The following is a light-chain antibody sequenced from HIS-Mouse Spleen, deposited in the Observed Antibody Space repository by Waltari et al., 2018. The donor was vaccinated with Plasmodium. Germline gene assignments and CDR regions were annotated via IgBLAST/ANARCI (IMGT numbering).Light chain of an antibody. CDR1: QGIRYD. Sequence: AIQMTQSPSSLSASVGDRVTITCRASQGIRYDLGWYQQKPEQAPKLLIYPASSLQRGVPSRFSGRGSGTDFTLTISSLQPEDFATYYCLQDYNYPYTFGQGTKLEMK. J-gene: IGKJ2*01. CDR2: PAS. V-gene: IGKV1-6*01. CDR3: LQDYNYPYT.